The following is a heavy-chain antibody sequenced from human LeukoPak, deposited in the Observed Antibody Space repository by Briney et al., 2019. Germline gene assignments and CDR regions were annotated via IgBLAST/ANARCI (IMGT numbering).Heavy chain of an antibody. CDR1: GFSLSTSGMC. V-gene: IGHV4-30-2*03. CDR3: ARHRGRNGGYSFGD. Sequence: ESGPALVKPTQTLTLTCTFSGFSLSTSGMCVSWIRQPPGKGLEWIGSIYYTGSTYNSPSLKGRVTVSVDTSKNHFSLRLNSVTAADTAVYYCARHRGRNGGYSFGDWGQGTLVTVSS. D-gene: IGHD2-8*01. CDR2: IYYTGST. J-gene: IGHJ4*02.